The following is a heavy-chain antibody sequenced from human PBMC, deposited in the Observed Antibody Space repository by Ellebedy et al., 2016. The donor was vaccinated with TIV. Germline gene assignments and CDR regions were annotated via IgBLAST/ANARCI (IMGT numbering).Heavy chain of an antibody. CDR3: ARQTGESTTFDS. J-gene: IGHJ4*01. Sequence: PGGSLRLSCAASGFSVNFNYMSWVRQAPGKGLEWVSAIYSGGVTYYADSVKGRFTISRDNSKTTLYLQMNSLRAEDTAVYYCARQTGESTTFDSWGQGTLVTVSS. V-gene: IGHV3-53*01. D-gene: IGHD3-10*01. CDR1: GFSVNFNY. CDR2: IYSGGVT.